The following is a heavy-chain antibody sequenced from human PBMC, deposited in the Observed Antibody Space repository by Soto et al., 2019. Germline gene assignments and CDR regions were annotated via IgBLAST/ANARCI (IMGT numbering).Heavy chain of an antibody. V-gene: IGHV4-34*01. CDR1: GGSFSGFY. Sequence: SETLSLTCAVYGGSFSGFYWSWIRQPPGKGLEWIGEINHSGSTHYTPSLKGRVTISVDTSKSQFSLKLSSVTAADTAVYYCAATNTVVVTGRLDYWGQGTLVTVSS. CDR2: INHSGST. CDR3: AATNTVVVTGRLDY. J-gene: IGHJ4*02. D-gene: IGHD2-21*02.